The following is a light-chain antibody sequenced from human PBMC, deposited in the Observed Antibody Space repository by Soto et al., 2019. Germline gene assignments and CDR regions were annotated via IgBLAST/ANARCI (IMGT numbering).Light chain of an antibody. J-gene: IGKJ1*01. CDR2: AAS. V-gene: IGKV1-39*01. CDR3: QQSYTTLGT. CDR1: QSISTY. Sequence: DIQMTQSPSSLSASVGDRVTITCRASQSISTYLNWYQEKPGKAPKLLMYAASSLQSGVPSRFSGRGSGTDFTLTISSLQPEDFATYYCQQSYTTLGTFGQGTKVDIK.